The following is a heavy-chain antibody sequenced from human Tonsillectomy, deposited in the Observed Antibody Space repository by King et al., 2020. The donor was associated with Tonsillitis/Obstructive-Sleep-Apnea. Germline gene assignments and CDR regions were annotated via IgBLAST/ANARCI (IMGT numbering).Heavy chain of an antibody. CDR3: AKDIGITMVRGVTVEIFSFDY. V-gene: IGHV3-23*04. Sequence: VQLVQSGGGLVQPGGSLRLSCAASGFTFSSYAMSWVRQAPGKGLEWVSAISGSGGSTYYADSVKGRFTISRDNSKNTLYLQMNSLRAEDTAVYYCAKDIGITMVRGVTVEIFSFDYWGQGTLVTVSS. CDR1: GFTFSSYA. D-gene: IGHD3-10*01. J-gene: IGHJ4*02. CDR2: ISGSGGST.